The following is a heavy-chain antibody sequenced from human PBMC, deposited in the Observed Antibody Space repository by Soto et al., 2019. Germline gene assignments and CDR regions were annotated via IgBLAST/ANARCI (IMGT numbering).Heavy chain of an antibody. CDR1: GGSISSYY. J-gene: IGHJ5*02. D-gene: IGHD3-22*01. CDR2: IYYGGGT. CDR3: ARVVSDSSGYYLDP. Sequence: SETLSLTCTVSGGSISSYYWNWIRQPPGKGLEWIGDIYYGGGTNYNPSLKSRVTLSVDTSKNQFSLKLSSVTAADTAVYYCARVVSDSSGYYLDPWGQGTLVTVSS. V-gene: IGHV4-59*01.